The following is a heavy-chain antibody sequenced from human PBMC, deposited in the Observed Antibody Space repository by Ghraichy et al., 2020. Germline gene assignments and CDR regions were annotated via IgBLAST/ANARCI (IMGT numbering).Heavy chain of an antibody. V-gene: IGHV4-39*01. Sequence: SETLSLTCTVSGASISSSSHYWGWIRQPPGKGLEWIGSIYYSGSTYYNPSLKSRVTISVDTSKNQFSLKLSFVTAADTAVYYCARLHLGDSQYYYYGMDVWGQGTTVTVSS. J-gene: IGHJ6*02. CDR2: IYYSGST. CDR3: ARLHLGDSQYYYYGMDV. D-gene: IGHD4-17*01. CDR1: GASISSSSHY.